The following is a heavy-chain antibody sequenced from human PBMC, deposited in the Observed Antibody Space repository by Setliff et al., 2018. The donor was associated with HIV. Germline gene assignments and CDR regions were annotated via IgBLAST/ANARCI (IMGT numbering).Heavy chain of an antibody. CDR3: ARATPGYNYGSRHAFDI. D-gene: IGHD5-18*01. Sequence: SETLSLTCSVSGGSISSISYYWGWIRQPPGKGLEWIGNIYHGGSTNYNPSLKSRVTISVDKSKNQFSLKLSSVTAADTAVYYCARATPGYNYGSRHAFDIWGQGTKVTVSS. J-gene: IGHJ3*02. CDR1: GGSISSISYY. CDR2: IYHGGST. V-gene: IGHV4-39*07.